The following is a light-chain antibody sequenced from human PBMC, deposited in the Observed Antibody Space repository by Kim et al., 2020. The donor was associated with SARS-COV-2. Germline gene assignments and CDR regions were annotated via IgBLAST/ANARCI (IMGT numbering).Light chain of an antibody. J-gene: IGLJ3*02. CDR3: QAWDSGLV. CDR1: RLGDKY. V-gene: IGLV3-1*01. Sequence: SYELTQPPSLSVSPGQTASIPCSGDRLGDKYVSWYQQKPGQSPVLVMYLNDNRPSGIPDRFSASNSGSIATLTISETQAMDEADYYCQAWDSGLVFGGGT. CDR2: LND.